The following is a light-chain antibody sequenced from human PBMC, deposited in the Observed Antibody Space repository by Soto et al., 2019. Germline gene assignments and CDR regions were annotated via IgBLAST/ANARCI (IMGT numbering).Light chain of an antibody. J-gene: IGLJ2*01. CDR2: DVN. CDR3: SSYTRTNVI. V-gene: IGLV2-8*01. CDR1: LSDVGGQNL. Sequence: QSALTQPHSASGSPGQSVTISCTGTLSDVGGQNLVSWYRQDPGKAPKLIIYDVNQRPSGVPDRFSGSKYGSTASLTVSGLPAEDEANYYCSSYTRTNVIFGGGTKPTVL.